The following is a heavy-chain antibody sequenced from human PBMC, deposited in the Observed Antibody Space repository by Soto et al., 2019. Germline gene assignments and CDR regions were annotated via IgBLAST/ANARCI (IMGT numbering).Heavy chain of an antibody. Sequence: QVQLVESGGGVVQPGRSLRLSCAASGFTFSNYVMHWVRQAPGKGLERVAVIRDDGSNKYYADSVKGRFTISRDSSKNMLYLQMNSLRAEDTAVYYCARDRLRGGYSAPFDYGGRGSLVTVSA. V-gene: IGHV3-33*01. CDR1: GFTFSNYV. J-gene: IGHJ4*02. D-gene: IGHD3-22*01. CDR2: IRDDGSNK. CDR3: ARDRLRGGYSAPFDY.